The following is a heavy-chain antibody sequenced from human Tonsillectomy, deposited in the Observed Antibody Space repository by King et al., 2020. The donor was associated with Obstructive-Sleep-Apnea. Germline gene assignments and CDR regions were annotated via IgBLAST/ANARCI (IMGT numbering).Heavy chain of an antibody. CDR3: ASENRYSTYRSDGA. Sequence: QLQESGPRLVKPSETLSLTCTVSGGSISSSSFYWGWIRQPPGKGLEWIGSIYYSGSTNYNPSLKSRVTISVDTSKNQFALKLSSVTAADTAVYYCASENRYSTYRSDGAWGQGILVTVSS. CDR1: GGSISSSSFY. V-gene: IGHV4-39*06. J-gene: IGHJ5*02. D-gene: IGHD6-25*01. CDR2: IYYSGST.